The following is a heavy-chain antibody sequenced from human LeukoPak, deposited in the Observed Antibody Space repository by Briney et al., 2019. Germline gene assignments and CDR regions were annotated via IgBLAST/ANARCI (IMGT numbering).Heavy chain of an antibody. Sequence: GGSLRLSCAASGFTFSSYAMSWVRQAPGKGLEWVSAISGSGGSTYYADSVKGRFTISRDNSKNTLYLQMNSLRAEDTAVYYCAKVLTMIVVVSYFDYWGQGTLVTVSS. CDR1: GFTFSSYA. CDR3: AKVLTMIVVVSYFDY. CDR2: ISGSGGST. V-gene: IGHV3-23*01. J-gene: IGHJ4*02. D-gene: IGHD3-22*01.